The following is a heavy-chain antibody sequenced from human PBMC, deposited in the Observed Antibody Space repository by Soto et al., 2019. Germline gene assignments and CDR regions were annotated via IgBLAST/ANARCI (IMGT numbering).Heavy chain of an antibody. CDR2: INHSGST. CDR3: ARGVPAYIVVVPAASTGEFDP. CDR1: GGSFSGYY. V-gene: IGHV4-34*01. J-gene: IGHJ5*02. Sequence: SSETLSLTCAVYGGSFSGYYWSWIRQPPGKGLEWIGEINHSGSTNYNPSLKSRVTISVDTSKNQFSLKLSSVTAADTAVYYCARGVPAYIVVVPAASTGEFDPWGQGTLVTVSS. D-gene: IGHD2-2*01.